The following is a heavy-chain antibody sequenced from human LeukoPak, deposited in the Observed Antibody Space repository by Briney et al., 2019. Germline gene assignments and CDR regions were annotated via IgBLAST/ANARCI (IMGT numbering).Heavy chain of an antibody. D-gene: IGHD4-17*01. J-gene: IGHJ4*02. CDR1: GGSISSGNW. CDR3: ARNGDSASVVD. Sequence: SETLSLTCAVSGGSISSGNWWSWTRQTPGKGLEWIGEIYHSGNTVYNPPFTSRVTISVDNSKNQFSLKLTSVTAADTAVYYCARNGDSASVVDWGQGTLVTVSS. CDR2: IYHSGNT. V-gene: IGHV4-4*02.